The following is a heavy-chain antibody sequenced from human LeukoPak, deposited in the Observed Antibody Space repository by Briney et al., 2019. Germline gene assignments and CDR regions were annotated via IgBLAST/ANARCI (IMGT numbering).Heavy chain of an antibody. V-gene: IGHV4-30-4*07. CDR3: ARFPLELREGGLDP. Sequence: SGTLSLTCTISGGSISSGDYSWNWIRQPPQKGLEWIGYISHSGSTYYNPSLKSRPTLSIDTSKNRFSLQLTSVTAADTAMYYCARFPLELREGGLDPWGQGTLVTVSS. D-gene: IGHD1-1*01. CDR1: GGSISSGDYS. J-gene: IGHJ5*02. CDR2: ISHSGST.